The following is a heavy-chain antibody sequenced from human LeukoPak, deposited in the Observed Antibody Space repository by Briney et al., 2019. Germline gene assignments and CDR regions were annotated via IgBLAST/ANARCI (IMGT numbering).Heavy chain of an antibody. J-gene: IGHJ3*02. V-gene: IGHV3-11*01. D-gene: IGHD6-19*01. CDR3: ARPSLGSGWLLDAFDI. CDR1: GFTFSDYY. Sequence: GGSLRLSCAASGFTFSDYYMSWIRQAPGKGLEWVSYISSSGSTIYYADSVKGQFTISRDNAKNSLYLQMNSLRAEDTAVYYCARPSLGSGWLLDAFDIWGQGAMVTVSS. CDR2: ISSSGSTI.